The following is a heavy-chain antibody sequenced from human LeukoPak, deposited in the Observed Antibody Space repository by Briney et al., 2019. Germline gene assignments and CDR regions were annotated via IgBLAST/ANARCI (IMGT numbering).Heavy chain of an antibody. Sequence: PSETLSLTCTVSGGSIRSSYYYWGWIRQPPGKGLEWIGEINHSGSTDYNPSLKSRVTISVDTSKNQFSLKLSSVTAADTAVYYCARSAMNRSGWYAAFDIWGQGTMVTVSS. D-gene: IGHD6-19*01. J-gene: IGHJ3*02. V-gene: IGHV4-39*07. CDR1: GGSIRSSYYY. CDR3: ARSAMNRSGWYAAFDI. CDR2: INHSGST.